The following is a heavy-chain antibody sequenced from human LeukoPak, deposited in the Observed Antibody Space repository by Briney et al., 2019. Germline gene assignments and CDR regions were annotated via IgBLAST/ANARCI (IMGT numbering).Heavy chain of an antibody. D-gene: IGHD6-13*01. J-gene: IGHJ3*02. CDR1: GYFISSGYY. Sequence: PSETLSLTCAVSGYFISSGYYWGWNRQPPGKGLEWIGSIYHSGNSYYNPSLKSRITISVDTSKNQFSLKLSSVTAAETAVYYCACTTKGSWHDDAFDIWGQGTMVTASS. CDR3: ACTTKGSWHDDAFDI. CDR2: IYHSGNS. V-gene: IGHV4-38-2*01.